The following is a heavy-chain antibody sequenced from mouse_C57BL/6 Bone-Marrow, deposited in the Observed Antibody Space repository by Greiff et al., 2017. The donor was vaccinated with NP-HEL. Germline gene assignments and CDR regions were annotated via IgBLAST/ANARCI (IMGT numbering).Heavy chain of an antibody. CDR1: GFTFSDYY. J-gene: IGHJ2*01. V-gene: IGHV5-12*01. CDR2: ISNGGGST. Sequence: EVKLQESGGGLVQPGGSLKLSCAASGFTFSDYYMYWVRQTPEKRLEWVAYISNGGGSTYYPDTVKGRFTISRDNAKNTLYLQMSRLKSEDTAMYYCARHDGNYGYFDYWGQGTTLTVSS. D-gene: IGHD2-1*01. CDR3: ARHDGNYGYFDY.